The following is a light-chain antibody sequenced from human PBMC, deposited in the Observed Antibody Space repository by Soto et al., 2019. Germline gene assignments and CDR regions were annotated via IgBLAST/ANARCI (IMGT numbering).Light chain of an antibody. J-gene: IGKJ1*01. CDR2: KAS. Sequence: DIQMTQSPSTLSASVGDRVTITCRASQSISSWLAWYQQKPGKAPKLLIYKASSLESGVPSRFSGSGSGTEFTLTISSLQPDDFAADDCQQYDTYSTFGKGTKVEIK. CDR1: QSISSW. CDR3: QQYDTYST. V-gene: IGKV1-5*03.